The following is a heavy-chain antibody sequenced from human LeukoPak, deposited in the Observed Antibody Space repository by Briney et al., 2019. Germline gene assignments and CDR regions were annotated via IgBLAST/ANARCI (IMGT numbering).Heavy chain of an antibody. D-gene: IGHD3-10*01. CDR2: IYYRLST. CDR3: ARVLWFGELLLVSSGMDV. J-gene: IGHJ6*02. Sequence: PSETLSLTCTVSGGSISSYYWSWIRQPPGKGLEWIGSIYYRLSTNYNPSLNSRLTISLDTSKNQLSLKLSSVTAADTAVYYCARVLWFGELLLVSSGMDVWGQGTTVTVSS. CDR1: GGSISSYY. V-gene: IGHV4-59*13.